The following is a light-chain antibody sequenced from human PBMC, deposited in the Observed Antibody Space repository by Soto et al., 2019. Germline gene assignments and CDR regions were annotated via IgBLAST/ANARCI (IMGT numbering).Light chain of an antibody. CDR1: QSVSSY. CDR3: QQRSVWPP. CDR2: DAS. Sequence: IVLTQSPATLSLSPGERATLSCRASQSVSSYLAWYQQKGGQAPRLLIYDASSRAPGIPARFSGSGSGTDFTLTISILEPEDFAVYYCQQRSVWPPFGGGTKVEIK. J-gene: IGKJ4*01. V-gene: IGKV3-11*01.